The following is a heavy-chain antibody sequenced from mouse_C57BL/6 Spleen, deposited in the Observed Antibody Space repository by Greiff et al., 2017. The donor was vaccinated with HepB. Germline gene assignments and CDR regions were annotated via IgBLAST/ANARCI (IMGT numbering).Heavy chain of an antibody. CDR1: GYTFTSYG. J-gene: IGHJ2*01. Sequence: VQLQQSGAELARPGASVKLSCKASGYTFTSYGISWVKQRTGQGLEWIGEIYPRSGNTYYNEKFKGKATLTADKSSSTAYMELRSLTSEDSAVYFCARHRQDSVVATDFDYWGQGTTLTVSS. CDR3: ARHRQDSVVATDFDY. D-gene: IGHD1-1*01. CDR2: IYPRSGNT. V-gene: IGHV1-81*01.